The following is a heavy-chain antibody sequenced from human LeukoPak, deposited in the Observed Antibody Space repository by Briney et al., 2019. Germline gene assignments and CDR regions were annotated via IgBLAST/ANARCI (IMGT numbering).Heavy chain of an antibody. D-gene: IGHD4/OR15-4a*01. V-gene: IGHV3-66*02. Sequence: GGSLRLSCAASGLTVSSNYMSWVRQAPGKGLEWVSVIYSGGSTDYADSVKGRFTISRDNSKNTLSLQMNSLRAEDTAVYHCARDHYGAALDYWGQGTLVTVSS. J-gene: IGHJ4*02. CDR1: GLTVSSNY. CDR2: IYSGGST. CDR3: ARDHYGAALDY.